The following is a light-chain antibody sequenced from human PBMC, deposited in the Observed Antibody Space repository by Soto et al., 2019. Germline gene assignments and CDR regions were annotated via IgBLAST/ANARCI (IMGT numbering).Light chain of an antibody. CDR3: KQLHSYPRT. CDR1: QGIDSY. CDR2: GAS. Sequence: DIQLTQSPSFLSASVGDRVTITCRASQGIDSYLAWYQQKPGNAPHLLIYGASTLQGGVPSRFSGSGSGTYFTITINSLQPEEFATYCCKQLHSYPRTFGQGTRLEIK. J-gene: IGKJ5*01. V-gene: IGKV1-9*01.